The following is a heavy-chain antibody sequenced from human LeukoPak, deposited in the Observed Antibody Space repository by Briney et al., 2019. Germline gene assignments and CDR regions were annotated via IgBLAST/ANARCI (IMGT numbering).Heavy chain of an antibody. Sequence: GGSLTLSCTASGFAFISTSIHGLRQAPGKGLEWLSYSSTVTGNIYYADSVKGRFTISRDNAKSSLYLQMSSLRAEDTAVYFCATTGNFYDMDVWGKGTTVTVSS. CDR1: GFAFISTS. V-gene: IGHV3-48*04. CDR3: ATTGNFYDMDV. CDR2: SSTVTGNI. J-gene: IGHJ6*03. D-gene: IGHD1-1*01.